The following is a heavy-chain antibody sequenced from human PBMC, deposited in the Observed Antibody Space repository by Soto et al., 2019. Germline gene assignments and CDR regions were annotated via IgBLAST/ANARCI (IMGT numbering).Heavy chain of an antibody. Sequence: GGSLRLSCAASGFTFSSYGMHWVRQAPGKGLEWVTVISYDGSNKYYADSVKGRFTISRDNSKNTLYLQMNSLRAEDTAVYYCAKDYKSSYGDFDIWGQGTLVTVSS. CDR3: AKDYKSSYGDFDI. J-gene: IGHJ4*02. CDR2: ISYDGSNK. D-gene: IGHD4-17*01. V-gene: IGHV3-30*18. CDR1: GFTFSSYG.